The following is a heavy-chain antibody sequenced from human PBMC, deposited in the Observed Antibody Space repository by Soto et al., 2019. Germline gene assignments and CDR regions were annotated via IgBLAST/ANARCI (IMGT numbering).Heavy chain of an antibody. D-gene: IGHD2-21*02. Sequence: SETLSLTCSVSGGSIKNTNYHWGWFRQPPGKGLEWIGTLYYRGATDYNPSLKSRVTISVDTSKNQLSLNLSSVTATDTAVYYCFGVLAATLDYWGQGTLVTVSS. CDR1: GGSIKNTNYH. J-gene: IGHJ4*01. CDR2: LYYRGAT. CDR3: FGVLAATLDY. V-gene: IGHV4-39*01.